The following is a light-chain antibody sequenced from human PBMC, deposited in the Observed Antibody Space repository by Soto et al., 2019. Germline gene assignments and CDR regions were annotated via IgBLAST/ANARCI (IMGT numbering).Light chain of an antibody. Sequence: QLVLTQSSSASASLGSSGKLTCTLSSGHSSYIIAWHQQQPGKAPRYLMKVEASGSYNKGSGVPDRFSGSSSGADRYLTISNLQFEDEADYHCETWDSNTHWVCGGGTKLTVL. CDR2: VEASGSY. CDR3: ETWDSNTHWV. CDR1: SGHSSYI. J-gene: IGLJ3*02. V-gene: IGLV4-60*02.